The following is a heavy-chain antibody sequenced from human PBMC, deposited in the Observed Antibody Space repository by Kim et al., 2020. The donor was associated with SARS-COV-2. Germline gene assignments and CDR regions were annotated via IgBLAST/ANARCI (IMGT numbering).Heavy chain of an antibody. D-gene: IGHD5-12*01. CDR3: TPPDGYNFGY. V-gene: IGHV4-39*01. Sequence: SETLSLTCTVSGGSISSSGYYWGWIRQPPGKGLEWIGSIYYSGSTYYNPSLKSRVTISVDTSKNQFSLKLSSVTAADTAVYYCTPPDGYNFGYWGQGTLV. CDR1: GGSISSSGYY. J-gene: IGHJ4*02. CDR2: IYYSGST.